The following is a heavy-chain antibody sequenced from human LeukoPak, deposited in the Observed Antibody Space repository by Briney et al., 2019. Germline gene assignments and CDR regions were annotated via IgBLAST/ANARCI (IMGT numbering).Heavy chain of an antibody. V-gene: IGHV3-21*01. J-gene: IGHJ6*02. D-gene: IGHD2-21*02. CDR2: ISITSDYI. Sequence: GGSLRLSCAASGFTFSSYTMNWVRQAPGKGLEWVSSISITSDYIYYPDSMKGRFTISRDNAKNSLYLQMSSLGAEDTAVYFCARYCAGHCYQGMDFWGHGTTVTVSS. CDR3: ARYCAGHCYQGMDF. CDR1: GFTFSSYT.